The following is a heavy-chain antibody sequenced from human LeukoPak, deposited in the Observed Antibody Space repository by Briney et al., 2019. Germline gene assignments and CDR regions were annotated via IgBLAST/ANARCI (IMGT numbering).Heavy chain of an antibody. Sequence: GGSLRLSCAASGFTFSSYGMHWVRQAPGKGLEWVAVISYDGSNKYYADSVKGRFTISRDNSKNTLYLQMNSLRAEDTAVYYCAKDPLNYDILTNRFDYWGQGTLVTVSS. V-gene: IGHV3-30*18. D-gene: IGHD3-9*01. J-gene: IGHJ4*02. CDR2: ISYDGSNK. CDR1: GFTFSSYG. CDR3: AKDPLNYDILTNRFDY.